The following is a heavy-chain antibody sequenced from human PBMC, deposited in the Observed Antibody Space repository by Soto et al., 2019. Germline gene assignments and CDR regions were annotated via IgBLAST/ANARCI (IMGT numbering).Heavy chain of an antibody. CDR3: ASRDPGTSVDC. CDR1: GGSFTSNNW. V-gene: IGHV4-4*02. D-gene: IGHD1-7*01. CDR2: IYRTGST. Sequence: QVQLQESGPGLVKPSGTLSLTCAVSGGSFTSNNWWTWVRQPPGQGLEWIGEIYRTGSTNYNPSLKSRVTKSLDKSENQFSLKVTSLTAADTAVYYCASRDPGTSVDCLGQGTFVTVSS. J-gene: IGHJ4*02.